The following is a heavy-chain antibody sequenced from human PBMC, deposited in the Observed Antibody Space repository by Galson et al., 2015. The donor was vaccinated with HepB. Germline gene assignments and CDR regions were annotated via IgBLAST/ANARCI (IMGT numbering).Heavy chain of an antibody. J-gene: IGHJ2*01. D-gene: IGHD5-24*01. CDR2: IYPGDPDT. Sequence: QSGAEVKKPGESLKISCKGSGYSFTSYWIGWVRQMPGKGLELMGIIYPGDPDTRYSPSFQGQVTISADKSISTAYLQWSSLKASDTAMYYCARQLDVEMATIRHFDLWGRGTLVTVSS. CDR1: GYSFTSYW. CDR3: ARQLDVEMATIRHFDL. V-gene: IGHV5-51*01.